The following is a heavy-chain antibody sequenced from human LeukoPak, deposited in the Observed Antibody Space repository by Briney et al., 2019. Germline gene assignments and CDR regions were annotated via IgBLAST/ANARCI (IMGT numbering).Heavy chain of an antibody. CDR1: GGSFSGYY. V-gene: IGHV4-34*01. CDR2: INHSGST. D-gene: IGHD6-19*01. J-gene: IGHJ5*02. CDR3: ARGGWQWLVRPNGFDP. Sequence: SETLSLTCAVYGGSFSGYYWSWIRQPPGKGLEWIGEINHSGSTNYNPSLKSRVTISVDTSKNQFSLKLSSVTAADTAVYYCARGGWQWLVRPNGFDPWGQGTLVTVSS.